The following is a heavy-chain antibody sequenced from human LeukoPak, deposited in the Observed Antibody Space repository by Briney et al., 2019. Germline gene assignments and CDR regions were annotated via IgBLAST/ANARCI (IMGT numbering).Heavy chain of an antibody. J-gene: IGHJ6*02. CDR2: ISGSSGII. CDR3: ARGGGLDV. Sequence: GGSLRLSCAASGFTFNTYTMNWVRQAPGKGLEWVSYISGSSGIIDYADSVKGRFTISRDNAKNSLYLQMSNLRAEDTAVYFCARGGGLDVWGQGATVTVSS. CDR1: GFTFNTYT. D-gene: IGHD3-16*01. V-gene: IGHV3-48*04.